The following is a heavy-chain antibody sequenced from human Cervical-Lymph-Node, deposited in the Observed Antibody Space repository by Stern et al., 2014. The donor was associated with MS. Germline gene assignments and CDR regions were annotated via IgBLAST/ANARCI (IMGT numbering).Heavy chain of an antibody. Sequence: EVQLVQSGGGVVRPGRSLRLSCAASGFTFEDYGMSWVRQAPGKGLEWVAALNWNGGSTVYAGSVQGRFTISRDNAKNSLYLQMNSLRAEDTALYHCARAFCTGGVCYSFPFYGMDVWGQGTTVTVSS. J-gene: IGHJ6*02. V-gene: IGHV3-20*01. D-gene: IGHD2-8*02. CDR1: GFTFEDYG. CDR2: LNWNGGST. CDR3: ARAFCTGGVCYSFPFYGMDV.